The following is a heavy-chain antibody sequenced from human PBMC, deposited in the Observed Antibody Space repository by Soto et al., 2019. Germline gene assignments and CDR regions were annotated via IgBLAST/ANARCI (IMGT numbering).Heavy chain of an antibody. D-gene: IGHD6-6*01. J-gene: IGHJ4*02. V-gene: IGHV3-30*18. CDR1: GFTFSNYG. CDR3: AKGSMSAHQFRDH. Sequence: QVQLVESGGGVVQPGRSLRLSCAASGFTFSNYGMHWVRQAPGKGLEWVTTISSDGNDKYYADSVKGRFTISRDNSKNTRDLQMNGLRAEDTAVYYCAKGSMSAHQFRDHWGQGTLVTVSS. CDR2: ISSDGNDK.